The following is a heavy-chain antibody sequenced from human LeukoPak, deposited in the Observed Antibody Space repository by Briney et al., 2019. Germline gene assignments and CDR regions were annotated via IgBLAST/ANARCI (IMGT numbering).Heavy chain of an antibody. Sequence: PGGSLRLSCAASGFTVSSHYMHWVRLAPGKGLVWVSIIYSSGSTYYADSVKGRFTISRDNSKNILFLQMNSLRADDTGVYYCARSPRPGSLLQRGFRPFDYWGQGTRVTVSS. D-gene: IGHD3-22*01. V-gene: IGHV3-66*01. CDR3: ARSPRPGSLLQRGFRPFDY. J-gene: IGHJ4*02. CDR1: GFTVSSHY. CDR2: IYSSGST.